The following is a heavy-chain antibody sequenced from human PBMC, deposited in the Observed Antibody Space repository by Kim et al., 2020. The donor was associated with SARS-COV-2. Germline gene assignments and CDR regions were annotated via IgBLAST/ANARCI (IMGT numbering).Heavy chain of an antibody. D-gene: IGHD2-2*01. CDR1: GFTFSSSW. Sequence: GGSLRLSCGASGFTFSSSWMHWVRQAPGKGLVWVSRINSDGSNTNYADSVKGRFTISRDNAKNTLYLQMNSLRGEDTAVYHCARDSRGLQTSNWGQGTLV. CDR3: ARDSRGLQTSN. CDR2: INSDGSNT. V-gene: IGHV3-74*01. J-gene: IGHJ4*02.